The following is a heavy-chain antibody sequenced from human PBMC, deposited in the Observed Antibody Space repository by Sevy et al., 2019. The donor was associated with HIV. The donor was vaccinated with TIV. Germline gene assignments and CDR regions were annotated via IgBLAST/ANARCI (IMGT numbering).Heavy chain of an antibody. CDR3: ARGGRRFFSDDEQDV. Sequence: SETLSLTCTVSGGSISSYYWSWIRQPPGKGLEWIGYIYYSGSTNYNPALKSRVTISVDTSKNQFSLKLSSVTAADTAVYYCARGGRRFFSDDEQDVWGQGTTVTVSS. CDR1: GGSISSYY. CDR2: IYYSGST. J-gene: IGHJ6*02. D-gene: IGHD3-3*01. V-gene: IGHV4-59*01.